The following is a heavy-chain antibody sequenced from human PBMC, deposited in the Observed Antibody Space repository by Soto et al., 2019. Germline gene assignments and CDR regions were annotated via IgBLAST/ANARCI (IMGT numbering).Heavy chain of an antibody. J-gene: IGHJ4*02. CDR3: ARAVKIAGRSVNDY. D-gene: IGHD6-13*01. V-gene: IGHV1-18*01. Sequence: ASVKVSCKASGYTFTSYGISWVRQAPGQGLEWMGWISAYNGNTNYAQKLQGRVTMTTDTSTSTAYMELRSLRSDDTAVYYCARAVKIAGRSVNDYWGQGTLVTVSS. CDR1: GYTFTSYG. CDR2: ISAYNGNT.